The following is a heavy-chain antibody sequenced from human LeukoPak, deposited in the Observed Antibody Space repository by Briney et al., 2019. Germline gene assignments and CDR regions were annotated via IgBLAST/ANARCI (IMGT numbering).Heavy chain of an antibody. J-gene: IGHJ4*02. CDR3: AQAVAPALYSYGSMEDFYFEY. CDR2: IHHSGST. CDR1: GYSISSGSGYY. D-gene: IGHD5-18*01. Sequence: QSSETLSLTCTVSGYSISSGSGYYWGWIRQPPGKGLEWIGSIHHSGSTYTNPSLKSRVTISVDTSKTQFSLRLSSVTAADTAVYYCAQAVAPALYSYGSMEDFYFEYWGRGTLVAVSS. V-gene: IGHV4-38-2*02.